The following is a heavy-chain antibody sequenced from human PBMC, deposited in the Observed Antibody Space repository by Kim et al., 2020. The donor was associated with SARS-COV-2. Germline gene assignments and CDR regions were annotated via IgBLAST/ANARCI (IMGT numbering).Heavy chain of an antibody. CDR3: ARGCSGGSCYGDYYFDY. D-gene: IGHD2-15*01. J-gene: IGHJ4*02. Sequence: FQGRVTITRDTSASTAYMELSSLRSEDTAGYYCARGCSGGSCYGDYYFDYWGQGTLVTVSS. V-gene: IGHV1-3*01.